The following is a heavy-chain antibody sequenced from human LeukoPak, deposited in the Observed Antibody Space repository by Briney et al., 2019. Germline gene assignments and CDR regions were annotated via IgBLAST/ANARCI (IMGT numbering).Heavy chain of an antibody. CDR1: GFTFSSYE. CDR2: ISSSGSTI. J-gene: IGHJ4*02. D-gene: IGHD3-9*01. Sequence: GGSLRLSCAASGFTFSSYEMNWVRQAPGKGLEWVSYISSSGSTIYYADSVKGRFTISRDNAKNSLYLQMNSLRAEDTAVYYCAREEGVTIFGPDYWGQGTLATVSS. V-gene: IGHV3-48*03. CDR3: AREEGVTIFGPDY.